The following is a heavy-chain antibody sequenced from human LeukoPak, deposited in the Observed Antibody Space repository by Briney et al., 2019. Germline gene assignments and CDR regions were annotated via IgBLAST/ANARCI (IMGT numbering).Heavy chain of an antibody. CDR3: ARERGTTGTTPFDY. D-gene: IGHD1-1*01. CDR2: INAGNGNT. V-gene: IGHV1-3*01. J-gene: IGHJ4*02. CDR1: GYTFTSYA. Sequence: GASVKVSCKASGYTFTSYAMHWVRQAPGQRLEWMGWINAGNGNTKYSQKFQGRVTITRDTSASTAYMELSSLRSEDTAVYYCARERGTTGTTPFDYWGQGTLVTVSS.